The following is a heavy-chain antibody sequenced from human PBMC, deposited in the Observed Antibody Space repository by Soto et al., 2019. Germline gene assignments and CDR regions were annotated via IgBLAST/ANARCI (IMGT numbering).Heavy chain of an antibody. CDR1: GYTFINYD. V-gene: IGHV1-8*02. J-gene: IGHJ5*02. CDR2: MNPGSGKT. D-gene: IGHD3-3*02. CDR3: ARMASFAKLTCFDP. Sequence: QVQLVQSGAEVKEPGASVRVSCKASGYTFINYDISWVRQATGQGLEWMGWMNPGSGKTGYATKFQGRVTMTRDASTSTAQLELSRLTSADTAVYYWARMASFAKLTCFDPWGQGTLVTVSS.